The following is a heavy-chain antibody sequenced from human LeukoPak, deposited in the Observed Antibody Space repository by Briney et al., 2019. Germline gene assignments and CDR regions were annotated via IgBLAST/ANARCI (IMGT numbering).Heavy chain of an antibody. D-gene: IGHD6-13*01. CDR2: INPNSGGT. CDR1: GYTFTGYY. J-gene: IGHJ5*02. Sequence: ASVKVSCKASGYTFTGYYMHWVRQAPGQGLEWMGWINPNSGGTNYAQKFQGRVTMTRDTSISTAYMELSRLRSDDTAVYYCARDPKRWQQPVNWFDPWGQGTLVTVSS. V-gene: IGHV1-2*02. CDR3: ARDPKRWQQPVNWFDP.